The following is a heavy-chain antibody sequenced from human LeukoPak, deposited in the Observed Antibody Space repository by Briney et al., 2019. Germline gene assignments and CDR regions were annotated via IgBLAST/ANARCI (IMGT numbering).Heavy chain of an antibody. D-gene: IGHD3-10*01. CDR1: GFTFDDYA. Sequence: GGSLRLSCAASGFTFDDYAMHWVRQAPGKGLEWVSLINGDGDRTYYADSVKGRFTISRDNSKNSLYLQMNGLKIEDTALYYCTKDTAYSGSGIYYAAAENWGQGTLVTVSS. CDR3: TKDTAYSGSGIYYAAAEN. J-gene: IGHJ4*02. CDR2: INGDGDRT. V-gene: IGHV3-43*02.